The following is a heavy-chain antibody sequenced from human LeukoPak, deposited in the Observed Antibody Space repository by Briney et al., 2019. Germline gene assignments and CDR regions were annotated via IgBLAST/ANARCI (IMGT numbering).Heavy chain of an antibody. CDR3: ARGMVATMDAFDI. CDR2: ISGSGDST. Sequence: GGSLRLSCAASRFTFSSYDMNWVRQAPGKGLEWVSAISGSGDSTYYADSVKGRFTISRDNSKNTLYLQMNSLRAEDTAVYYCARGMVATMDAFDIWGQGTMVTVSS. J-gene: IGHJ3*02. CDR1: RFTFSSYD. V-gene: IGHV3-23*01. D-gene: IGHD5-24*01.